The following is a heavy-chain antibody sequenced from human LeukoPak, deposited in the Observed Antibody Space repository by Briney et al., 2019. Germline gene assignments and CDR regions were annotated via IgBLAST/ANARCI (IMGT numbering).Heavy chain of an antibody. CDR3: ARVLWFGELGGDFDY. Sequence: GESLKISCKASGYTFTSYGISWVRQAPGQGLEWMGWISAYNGNTNYAQKLQGRVTMTTDTSTSTAYMELRSLRSDDTAVYYCARVLWFGELGGDFDYWGQGTLVTVSS. CDR1: GYTFTSYG. V-gene: IGHV1-18*01. J-gene: IGHJ4*02. CDR2: ISAYNGNT. D-gene: IGHD3-10*01.